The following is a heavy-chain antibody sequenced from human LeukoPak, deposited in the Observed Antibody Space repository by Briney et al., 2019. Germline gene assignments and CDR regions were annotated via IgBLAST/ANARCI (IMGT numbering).Heavy chain of an antibody. CDR2: INAGNGNT. CDR3: ARDPSPARYFDY. D-gene: IGHD2-2*01. J-gene: IGHJ4*02. Sequence: ASVKVSCKASGYTFTSYAMHWVRQAPGQRLEWMGWINAGNGNTKYSQKFQGRVTITRDTSASTAYMELSSLRSEDTAVYYCARDPSPARYFDYWGQGTLVTVSS. CDR1: GYTFTSYA. V-gene: IGHV1-3*01.